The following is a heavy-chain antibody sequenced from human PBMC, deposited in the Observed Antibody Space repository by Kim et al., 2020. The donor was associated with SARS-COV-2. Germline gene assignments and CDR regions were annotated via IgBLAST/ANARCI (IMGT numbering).Heavy chain of an antibody. J-gene: IGHJ5*02. CDR2: INPNSGGT. CDR1: GYTFTGYY. Sequence: ASVKVSCKASGYTFTGYYMHWVRQAPGQGLEWMGRINPNSGGTNYAQKFQGRVTMTRDTSISTAYMELSRLRSDDTAVYYCARGYDFWSGYSVDHWGQGTPVTVSS. D-gene: IGHD3-3*01. CDR3: ARGYDFWSGYSVDH. V-gene: IGHV1-2*06.